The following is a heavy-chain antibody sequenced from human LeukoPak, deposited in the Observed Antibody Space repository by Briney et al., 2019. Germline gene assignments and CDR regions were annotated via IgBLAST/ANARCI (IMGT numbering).Heavy chain of an antibody. V-gene: IGHV4-39*07. CDR2: IYYTGST. D-gene: IGHD6-13*01. CDR3: ARVVRGIAAAGLGMDV. J-gene: IGHJ6*02. Sequence: PSETLSLTCTVSGVSVTNSNYYWGWIRQHSGKGLEWIGYIYYTGSTDYNPSLKSRVTMSVDTSKNQFSLKLSSVTAADTAVYYCARVVRGIAAAGLGMDVWGQGTTVTVSS. CDR1: GVSVTNSNYY.